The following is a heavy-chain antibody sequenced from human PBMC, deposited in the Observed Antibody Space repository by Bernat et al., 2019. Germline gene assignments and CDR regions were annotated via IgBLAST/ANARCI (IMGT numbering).Heavy chain of an antibody. D-gene: IGHD4-17*01. Sequence: EVQLVETGGGLIQPGGSLRLSCAASGFTVSSNYMSWVRQAPGKGLEWVSVIYSGGSTYYADSVKGRFTISKDNSKNSLYLQMNSLRAEDTAVCDCAREDYGGSAAFDLWGRGTLVTVSS. CDR2: IYSGGST. CDR1: GFTVSSNY. CDR3: AREDYGGSAAFDL. V-gene: IGHV3-53*05. J-gene: IGHJ2*01.